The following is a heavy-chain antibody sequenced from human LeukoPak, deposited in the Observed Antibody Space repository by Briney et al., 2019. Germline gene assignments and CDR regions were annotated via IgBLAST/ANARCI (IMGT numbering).Heavy chain of an antibody. CDR1: GGSISSYH. CDR3: ARSISGTRSKFDC. J-gene: IGHJ5*01. V-gene: IGHV4-59*08. Sequence: PSETLSLTCTVSGGSISSYHWSWIRQPPGKGLEWIGHIYYSGTTNYNPSLKSRVTISVDTSKNHFSLNLTSVTAADTAVYYCARSISGTRSKFDCWGQGTLVTVSS. D-gene: IGHD1/OR15-1a*01. CDR2: IYYSGTT.